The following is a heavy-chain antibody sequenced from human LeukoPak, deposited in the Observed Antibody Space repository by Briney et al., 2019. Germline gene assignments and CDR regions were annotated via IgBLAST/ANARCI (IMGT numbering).Heavy chain of an antibody. CDR3: ARGYSGYGWGVDY. J-gene: IGHJ4*02. CDR1: GFTFSSYA. CDR2: ISYDGSNK. Sequence: GRSLRLSCAASGFTFSSYAMHWVRQAPGKGLEWVAVISYDGSNKYYADSVKGRFTISRDNSKNTLYLQMNSLRAEDTAVYYCARGYSGYGWGVDYWGQGTLVTVSS. D-gene: IGHD5-12*01. V-gene: IGHV3-30-3*01.